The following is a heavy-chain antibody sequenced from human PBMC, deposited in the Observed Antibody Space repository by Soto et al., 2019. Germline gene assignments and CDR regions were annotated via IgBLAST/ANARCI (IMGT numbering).Heavy chain of an antibody. D-gene: IGHD6-25*01. CDR1: GYTLTEVS. J-gene: IGHJ4*02. V-gene: IGHV1-24*01. CDR2: FDPEDGET. CDR3: ATDLVSRIAAANY. Sequence: GASVKVSCKVSGYTLTEVSMHWVRQAPGKVLEWMGVFDPEDGETIYAQKFQGRVTMTEDTSTDTAYMELSSLRSEDTAVDYCATDLVSRIAAANYGGQGTLVTVSS.